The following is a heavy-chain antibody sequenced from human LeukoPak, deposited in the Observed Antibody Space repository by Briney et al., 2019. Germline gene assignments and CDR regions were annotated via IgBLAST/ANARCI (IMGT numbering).Heavy chain of an antibody. J-gene: IGHJ6*02. Sequence: GSLRLSCAASGFTFSSYEMNWVRQAPGKGLEWVSYISSSGSTIYYADSVKGRFTISRDNAKNSLYLQMNSLRAEDTAVYYCARSGYSSGWSNYYYYGMDVWGQGTTVTVSS. CDR1: GFTFSSYE. V-gene: IGHV3-48*03. CDR2: ISSSGSTI. D-gene: IGHD6-19*01. CDR3: ARSGYSSGWSNYYYYGMDV.